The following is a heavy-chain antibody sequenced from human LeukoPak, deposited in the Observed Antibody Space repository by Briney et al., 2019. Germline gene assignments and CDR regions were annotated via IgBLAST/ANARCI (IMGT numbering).Heavy chain of an antibody. CDR1: GGSISIYY. J-gene: IGHJ5*02. D-gene: IGHD2-15*01. CDR3: AGCSGGSCYDWFDP. V-gene: IGHV4-59*01. Sequence: PSETLSLTCTVSGGSISIYYWSWIRQPPGKELEGIGYIYYSGSTNYNPSLKSRVTISVDTSKNQFSLKLSSVTAADTAVYYCAGCSGGSCYDWFDPWGQGTLVTVSS. CDR2: IYYSGST.